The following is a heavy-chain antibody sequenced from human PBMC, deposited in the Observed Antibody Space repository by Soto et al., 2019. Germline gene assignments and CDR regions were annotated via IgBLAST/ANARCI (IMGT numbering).Heavy chain of an antibody. CDR2: FDPEDGET. CDR1: GNTLPELS. V-gene: IGHV1-24*01. Sequence: ASVNVSCKVSGNTLPELSMHWVRQPPGEALRWMGGFDPEDGETIYAQSFQGRVTMTEDTSTDTAYMELSSLRSEDTAVYYCATRHDFWSGYSDYYYGMDVWGQGTTVTVSS. D-gene: IGHD3-3*01. CDR3: ATRHDFWSGYSDYYYGMDV. J-gene: IGHJ6*02.